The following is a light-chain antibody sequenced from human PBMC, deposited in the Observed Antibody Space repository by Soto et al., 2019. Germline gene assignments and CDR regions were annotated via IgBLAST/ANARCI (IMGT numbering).Light chain of an antibody. J-gene: IGKJ1*01. CDR1: QTISSW. Sequence: DIQMTQSPSTLSGSVGDRVTITCRASQTISSWLAWYQQKPGKAPKLLIYKASTLKSGVPSRFSGSGSGTEFTLTISSLQPDDVAVYYCQQYGSFGQGTKVEIK. CDR2: KAS. V-gene: IGKV1-5*03. CDR3: QQYGS.